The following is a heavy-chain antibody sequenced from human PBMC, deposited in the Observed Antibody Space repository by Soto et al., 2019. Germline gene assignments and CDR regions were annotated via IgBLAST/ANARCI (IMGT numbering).Heavy chain of an antibody. Sequence: GGSLRLSCAASGFTFSSYAMSWVRQAPGKGLEWVSAISGSGGSTYYADSVKGRFTISRDNSKNTLYLQMNSLRAEDTAVYYCAKDLWGEWYYVFWSGYYSYDYWGQGTLVTVSS. CDR2: ISGSGGST. CDR3: AKDLWGEWYYVFWSGYYSYDY. J-gene: IGHJ4*02. V-gene: IGHV3-23*01. CDR1: GFTFSSYA. D-gene: IGHD3-3*01.